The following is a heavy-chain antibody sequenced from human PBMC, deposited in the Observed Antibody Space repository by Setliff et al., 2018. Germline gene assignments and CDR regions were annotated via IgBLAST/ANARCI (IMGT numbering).Heavy chain of an antibody. Sequence: PSETLSLTCTVSGYSISSGYIWGWIRQPPGKGLEWVGNIGHTGSTNYNPSLETRVTISLDTSKNEFSLKLTSVTAADTAVYYYAGGRRYDYGWDFDYWGQGTLVTVS. V-gene: IGHV4-38-2*02. CDR2: IGHTGST. CDR1: GYSISSGYI. CDR3: AGGRRYDYGWDFDY. J-gene: IGHJ4*02. D-gene: IGHD4-17*01.